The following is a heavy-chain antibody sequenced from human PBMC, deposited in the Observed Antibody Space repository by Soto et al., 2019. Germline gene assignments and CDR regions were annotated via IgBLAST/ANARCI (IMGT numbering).Heavy chain of an antibody. J-gene: IGHJ6*03. V-gene: IGHV3-23*01. CDR2: ISGTGGST. D-gene: IGHD6-13*01. CDR3: AKSSGNRIAAVNYYYYMDV. CDR1: GFTFSNYA. Sequence: EVQRLESGGGLAQPGGSLRLSCAASGFTFSNYAMSWIRQAPGKGLEWVSAISGTGGSTYYADSVKGRFTISRDNSKNTQYLQMNSLRAEDTAVYYCAKSSGNRIAAVNYYYYMDVWGKGTTVTVSS.